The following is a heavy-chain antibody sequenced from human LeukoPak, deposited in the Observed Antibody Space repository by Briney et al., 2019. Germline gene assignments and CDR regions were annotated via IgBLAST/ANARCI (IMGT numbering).Heavy chain of an antibody. V-gene: IGHV3-21*01. CDR2: ISSSSSYI. Sequence: PGGSLRLSCTVSGFTVSSNSMNWVRQAPGKGLEWVSSISSSSSYIYYADSVKGRFTISRDNAKNSLYLQMNSLRAEDTAVYYCAREDTAMVTDWFDPWGQGTLVTVSS. D-gene: IGHD5-18*01. J-gene: IGHJ5*02. CDR1: GFTVSSNS. CDR3: AREDTAMVTDWFDP.